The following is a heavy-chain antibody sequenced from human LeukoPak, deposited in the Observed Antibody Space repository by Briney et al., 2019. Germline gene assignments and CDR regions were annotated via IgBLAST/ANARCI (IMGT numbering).Heavy chain of an antibody. V-gene: IGHV1-18*01. CDR2: ISVYSGET. CDR1: GYTFDSYG. D-gene: IGHD6-19*01. J-gene: IGHJ5*02. Sequence: GASVKVSCKASGYTFDSYGITWVRQAPGQGLELMGWISVYSGETDSAQNVKGRVTMTTDTSTTTAYLELRGLTSDDTAVYYCARGTSGWYWLDPWGQGTLVIVSA. CDR3: ARGTSGWYWLDP.